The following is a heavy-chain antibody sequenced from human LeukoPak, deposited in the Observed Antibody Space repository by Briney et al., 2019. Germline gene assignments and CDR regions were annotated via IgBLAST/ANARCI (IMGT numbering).Heavy chain of an antibody. CDR3: ANSPLKQLWCFDY. V-gene: IGHV3-23*01. J-gene: IGHJ4*02. D-gene: IGHD5-18*01. CDR1: DFTFSSYD. CDR2: ISGSGGST. Sequence: GGSLRLSCTASDFTFSSYDMTWVRQAPGKGLEWVSAISGSGGSTYYADSVKGRFTISRDNSKNTLYLQMNSLRAEDTAVYYCANSPLKQLWCFDYWGQGTLVTVSS.